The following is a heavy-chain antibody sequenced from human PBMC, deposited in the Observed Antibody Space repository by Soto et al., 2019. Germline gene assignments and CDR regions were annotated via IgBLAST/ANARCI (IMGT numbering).Heavy chain of an antibody. Sequence: SETLSLSCTVSGGSISSSSYYWGWLRQPPGKGLEWIGRIYYTGNTYYSPSLKSRVTISVDTSKNQFSLKVTSVTAADTAVYYCARQVGIYSYYYMDVWGKGTTVTVSS. V-gene: IGHV4-39*01. J-gene: IGHJ6*03. CDR1: GGSISSSSYY. D-gene: IGHD1-26*01. CDR3: ARQVGIYSYYYMDV. CDR2: IYYTGNT.